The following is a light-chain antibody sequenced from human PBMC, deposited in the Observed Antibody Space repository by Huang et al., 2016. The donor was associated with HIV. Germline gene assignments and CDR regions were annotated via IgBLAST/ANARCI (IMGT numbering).Light chain of an antibody. CDR3: QQRDIWPLT. Sequence: EIVLTQSPATLSLSPGEGATLSYRANESVRNFLAWYQQKPGQAPRLLIHGASNRAAGVPARFRGTGSGTDFTLTINSLEPEDFGFYYCQQRDIWPLTFGPGTRVDIK. V-gene: IGKV3-11*01. CDR2: GAS. J-gene: IGKJ3*01. CDR1: ESVRNF.